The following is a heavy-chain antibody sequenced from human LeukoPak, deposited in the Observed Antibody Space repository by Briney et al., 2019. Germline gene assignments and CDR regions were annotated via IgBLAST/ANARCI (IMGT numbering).Heavy chain of an antibody. J-gene: IGHJ3*02. CDR1: GYTFTSYD. Sequence: ASVTVSCKASGYTFTSYDINWVRQATGQGLEWMGWMNPNSGNTGYAQKFQGRVTMTRNTSISTAYMEPSSLRSEDTAVYYCARVDVNSADDAFDIWGQGTMVTVSS. CDR2: MNPNSGNT. CDR3: ARVDVNSADDAFDI. V-gene: IGHV1-8*01. D-gene: IGHD4-23*01.